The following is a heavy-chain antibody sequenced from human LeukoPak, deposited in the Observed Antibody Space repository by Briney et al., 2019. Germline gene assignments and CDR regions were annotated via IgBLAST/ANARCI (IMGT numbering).Heavy chain of an antibody. V-gene: IGHV3-7*01. Sequence: GGSLRLSCAASGFTFSDYYMSWIRQAPGKGLEWVANIKQDGSEKYYVDSVKGRFTISRDNAKNSLYLQMNSLRAEDTAVYYCVREARERGGFDYWGQGTLVTVSS. CDR2: IKQDGSEK. CDR1: GFTFSDYY. J-gene: IGHJ4*02. D-gene: IGHD5-24*01. CDR3: VREARERGGFDY.